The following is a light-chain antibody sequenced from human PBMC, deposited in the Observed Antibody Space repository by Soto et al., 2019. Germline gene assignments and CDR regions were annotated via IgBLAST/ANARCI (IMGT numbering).Light chain of an antibody. CDR1: SSDIGAYNS. Sequence: QSVLAQPPSASGSPGQSVTISCTRTSSDIGAYNSVSWYQQHPGKAPKLIIYEVSKRPSGVPDRFSGSKSGNTASLTVSGLQAEDEADYYCSSYAGSNNFVFGTGTKVTVL. CDR2: EVS. J-gene: IGLJ1*01. V-gene: IGLV2-8*01. CDR3: SSYAGSNNFV.